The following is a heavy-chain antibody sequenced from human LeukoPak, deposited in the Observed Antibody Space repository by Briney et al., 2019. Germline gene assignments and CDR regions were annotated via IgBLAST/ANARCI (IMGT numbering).Heavy chain of an antibody. D-gene: IGHD4-17*01. Sequence: SETLSLTCTISGGSISSGDYYWSWIRQPPGKGLEWIGYIYYSGSTYYNPSLKSRVTISVDTSKNQFSLKLSSVTAADTAVYYCAREETTGPTYNWFDPWGQGTLVTVSS. J-gene: IGHJ5*02. V-gene: IGHV4-30-4*08. CDR1: GGSISSGDYY. CDR2: IYYSGST. CDR3: AREETTGPTYNWFDP.